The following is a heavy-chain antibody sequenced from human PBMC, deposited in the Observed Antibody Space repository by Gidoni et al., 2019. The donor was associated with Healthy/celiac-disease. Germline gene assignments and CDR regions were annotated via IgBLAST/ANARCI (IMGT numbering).Heavy chain of an antibody. CDR1: GGSVSSGSYY. CDR3: ARDNVPGVAVAGNWFDP. D-gene: IGHD6-19*01. Sequence: QVQLQESGPGLVKPSETLSLTCTVSGGSVSSGSYYWSWIRQPPGKGLEWIGYIYYSGSTNYNPSLKSRVTISVDTSKNQFSLKLSSVTAADTAVYYCARDNVPGVAVAGNWFDPWGQGTLVTVSS. CDR2: IYYSGST. J-gene: IGHJ5*02. V-gene: IGHV4-61*01.